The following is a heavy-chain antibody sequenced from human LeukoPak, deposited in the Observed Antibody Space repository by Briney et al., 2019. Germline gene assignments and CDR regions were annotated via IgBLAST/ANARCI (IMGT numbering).Heavy chain of an antibody. J-gene: IGHJ5*02. CDR1: GGSISSYY. V-gene: IGHV4-59*12. CDR2: IHYSGST. CDR3: ASNEGYSSSSGWFDP. D-gene: IGHD6-6*01. Sequence: SETLSLTCTVSGGSISSYYWGWIRQPPGKGLEWIGYIHYSGSTNYNPSLKSRVTISVDTSKNQFSLKLSSVTAADTAVYYCASNEGYSSSSGWFDPWGQGTLVTVSS.